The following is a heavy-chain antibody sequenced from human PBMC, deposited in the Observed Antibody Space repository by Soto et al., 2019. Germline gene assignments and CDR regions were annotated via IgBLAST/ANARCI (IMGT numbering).Heavy chain of an antibody. CDR1: GFSFSAYS. CDR3: ALDQWYAFDI. V-gene: IGHV3-48*01. CDR2: IRSSSSTI. J-gene: IGHJ3*02. D-gene: IGHD2-8*01. Sequence: GGSLRLSCAASGFSFSAYSMNWVRQAPGKGLEWVSYIRSSSSTIYYADSVKGRFTISSDNAKNSLYLQMNSLSAEDTAMYYCALDQWYAFDIWGQGTMVTVSS.